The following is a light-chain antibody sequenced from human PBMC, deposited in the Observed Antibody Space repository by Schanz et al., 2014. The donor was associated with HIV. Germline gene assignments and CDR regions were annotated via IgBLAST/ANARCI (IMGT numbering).Light chain of an antibody. CDR2: NDN. V-gene: IGLV1-44*01. Sequence: QSVLTQPPSASGTPGQRVTISCSGISSKLGQNLISWYQHLPGTAPKLLIYNDNRRPSGVPDRFSGSKSGTSASLAISGLQSEDEGDYYCAAWDVSLNGPVFGGGTKLTVL. J-gene: IGLJ2*01. CDR3: AAWDVSLNGPV. CDR1: SSKLGQNL.